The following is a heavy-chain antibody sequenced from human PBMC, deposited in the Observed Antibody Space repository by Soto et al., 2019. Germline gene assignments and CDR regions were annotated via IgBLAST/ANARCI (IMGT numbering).Heavy chain of an antibody. CDR2: INHSGST. CDR1: GGSFSGYY. V-gene: IGHV4-34*01. D-gene: IGHD6-13*01. Sequence: SETLSLTCAVYGGSFSGYYWSWIRQPPGKGLEWIGEINHSGSTNYNPSLKSRVTISVDTSKNQFSLKLSSVTAADTAVYYCARGSAAARPTNWFDPWGQGTLVTVSS. CDR3: ARGSAAARPTNWFDP. J-gene: IGHJ5*02.